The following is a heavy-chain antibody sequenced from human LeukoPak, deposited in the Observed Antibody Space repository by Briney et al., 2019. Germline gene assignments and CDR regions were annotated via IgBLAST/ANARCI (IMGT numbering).Heavy chain of an antibody. CDR3: ATLPKDYSNYHPWAFDI. J-gene: IGHJ3*02. Sequence: ASVKVSCKASGYTFTGYYMHWVRQAPGQGLEWMGWINPNSGGTNYAQKFQGRVTMTRDTSISTAYMELSRLRSDDTAVYYCATLPKDYSNYHPWAFDIWGQGTMVTVSS. D-gene: IGHD4-11*01. CDR1: GYTFTGYY. CDR2: INPNSGGT. V-gene: IGHV1-2*02.